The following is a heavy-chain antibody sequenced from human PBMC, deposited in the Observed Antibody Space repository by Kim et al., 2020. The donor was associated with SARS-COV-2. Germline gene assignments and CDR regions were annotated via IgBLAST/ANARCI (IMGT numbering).Heavy chain of an antibody. D-gene: IGHD6-25*01. J-gene: IGHJ6*02. V-gene: IGHV3-21*04. CDR2: ISSSSSYI. CDR3: AGGSPLYYFYGMDV. CDR1: GFTFSSYS. Sequence: GGSLRLSCAASGFTFSSYSMNWVRQAPGKGLEWVSSISSSSSYIYYADSVKGRFTISRDNAKNSLYLQMNSLRAEDTAVYYCAGGSPLYYFYGMDVWGQGATVTASS.